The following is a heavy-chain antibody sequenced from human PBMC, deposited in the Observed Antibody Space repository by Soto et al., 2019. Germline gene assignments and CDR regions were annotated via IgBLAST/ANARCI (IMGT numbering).Heavy chain of an antibody. Sequence: XATLSLTFTVSGGSISSYYWSWIRQPPGKGLEWIGYIYYSGSTNYNPSLKSRVSISVDTSKNHFSVKLSPVTAADTAVYYCARIPIVGATSYFDCWGQGTLVTVSS. J-gene: IGHJ4*02. D-gene: IGHD1-26*01. V-gene: IGHV4-59*01. CDR3: ARIPIVGATSYFDC. CDR1: GGSISSYY. CDR2: IYYSGST.